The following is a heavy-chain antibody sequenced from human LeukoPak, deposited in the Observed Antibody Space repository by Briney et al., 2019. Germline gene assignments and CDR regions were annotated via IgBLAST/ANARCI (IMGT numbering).Heavy chain of an antibody. CDR3: AKGSYYDSSGSFYFDY. V-gene: IGHV3-23*01. J-gene: IGHJ4*02. D-gene: IGHD3-22*01. Sequence: GGSLTLSCAASGFTFSSYAMSWVRQAPGKGLEWVSGISGSGDNTYYADSVKGRFTISRDNSKNTLYVQVNSLGTEDTAAYYCAKGSYYDSSGSFYFDYWGQGTLVTVSS. CDR2: ISGSGDNT. CDR1: GFTFSSYA.